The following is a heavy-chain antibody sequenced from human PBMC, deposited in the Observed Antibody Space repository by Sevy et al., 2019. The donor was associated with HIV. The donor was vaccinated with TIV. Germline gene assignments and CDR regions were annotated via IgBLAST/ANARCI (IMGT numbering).Heavy chain of an antibody. V-gene: IGHV3-21*01. D-gene: IGHD3-22*01. Sequence: LGGSLRLSCAASGFTFNVYSMNWVRQAPGKGLEWVSSITSSFSINYADSVKGRFTISRDNAKNSLYLQTNSLRADDTAVYYCVQEIGAKNHVWGQGTTVTVSS. CDR3: VQEIGAKNHV. J-gene: IGHJ6*02. CDR2: ITSSFSI. CDR1: GFTFNVYS.